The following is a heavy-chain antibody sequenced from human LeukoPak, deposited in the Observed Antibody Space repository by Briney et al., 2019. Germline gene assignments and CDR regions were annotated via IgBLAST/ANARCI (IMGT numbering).Heavy chain of an antibody. CDR3: AKNAYGIAAAGTSNWYFDY. V-gene: IGHV3-23*01. J-gene: IGHJ4*02. CDR1: GFTFSSYA. Sequence: HSGGSLRLSCAASGFTFSSYAMSWVRQAPGKGLEWVSAISGSGGSTYYADSVKGRFTISRDNSKNTLYLQMNSLRAEDTAVYYCAKNAYGIAAAGTSNWYFDYWGQGTLVTVSS. D-gene: IGHD6-13*01. CDR2: ISGSGGST.